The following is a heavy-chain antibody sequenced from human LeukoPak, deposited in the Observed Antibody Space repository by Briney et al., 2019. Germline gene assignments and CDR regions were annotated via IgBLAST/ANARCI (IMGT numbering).Heavy chain of an antibody. CDR3: ARKWASEITIFGVVIDY. J-gene: IGHJ4*02. CDR2: INWNGGST. CDR1: GFTFDDYA. V-gene: IGHV3-20*04. D-gene: IGHD3-3*01. Sequence: PGGSLRLSCAASGFTFDDYAMHWVRQAPGKGLEWVSGINWNGGSTGYADSVKGRFTISRDNAKNSLYLQMNSLRAEDTALYYCARKWASEITIFGVVIDYWGQGTLVTVSS.